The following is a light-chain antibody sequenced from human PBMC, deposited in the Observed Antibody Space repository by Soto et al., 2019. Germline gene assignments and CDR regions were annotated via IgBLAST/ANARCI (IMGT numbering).Light chain of an antibody. Sequence: EIVLTQSPATLSVSPGERATLSCRASQSVTSNLAWYQQKPGQVPRLLIYGVSTRAAGIPARFSGSGSETEFTLTISSLQSEDFAVYYCQQRSNWPPSTFGGGTKVEIK. CDR2: GVS. CDR1: QSVTSN. V-gene: IGKV3-15*01. J-gene: IGKJ4*01. CDR3: QQRSNWPPST.